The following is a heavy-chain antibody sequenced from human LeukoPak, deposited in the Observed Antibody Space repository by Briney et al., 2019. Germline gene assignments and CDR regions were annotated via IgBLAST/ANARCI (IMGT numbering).Heavy chain of an antibody. CDR3: AKAMGDFWSGYFAY. J-gene: IGHJ4*02. Sequence: GGSLRLSCAASGFTFSSYGMHWVRQAPGKGLEWVAVIWNDGSNKYYADSVKGRFTISRDNSKNTLYLQMNSLRAEDTAVYYCAKAMGDFWSGYFAYWGQGTLVTVSS. D-gene: IGHD3-3*01. V-gene: IGHV3-33*06. CDR2: IWNDGSNK. CDR1: GFTFSSYG.